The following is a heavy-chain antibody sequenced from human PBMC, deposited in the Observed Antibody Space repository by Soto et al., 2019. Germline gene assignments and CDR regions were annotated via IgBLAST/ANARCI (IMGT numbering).Heavy chain of an antibody. Sequence: ASLKVSCKASGYTFTSYAMHWVRQAPGQRLEWMGWINAGNGNTKYSQKFQGRVTITRDTSASTAYMELSSLRSEDTAVYYCARHLPDVWYPFDYGGQGTLVTVSS. CDR2: INAGNGNT. D-gene: IGHD6-13*01. J-gene: IGHJ4*02. V-gene: IGHV1-3*01. CDR3: ARHLPDVWYPFDY. CDR1: GYTFTSYA.